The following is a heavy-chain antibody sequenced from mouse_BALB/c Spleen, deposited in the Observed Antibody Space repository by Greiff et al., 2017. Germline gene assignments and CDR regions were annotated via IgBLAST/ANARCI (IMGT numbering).Heavy chain of an antibody. CDR2: IDPSDSET. CDR1: GYTFTSYW. Sequence: QVQLQQPGAELVKPGAPVKLSCKASGYTFTSYWMNWVKQRPGRGLEWIGRIDPSDSETHYNQKFKDKATLTVDKSSSTAYIQLSSLTSEDSAVYYCARDYSHERNFDYWGQGTTLTVSS. CDR3: ARDYSHERNFDY. J-gene: IGHJ2*01. D-gene: IGHD2-12*01. V-gene: IGHV1-69*02.